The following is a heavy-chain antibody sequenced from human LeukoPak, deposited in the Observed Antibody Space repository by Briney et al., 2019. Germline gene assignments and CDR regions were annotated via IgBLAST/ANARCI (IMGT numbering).Heavy chain of an antibody. D-gene: IGHD4-23*01. Sequence: PGGSLRLSCAASRFTFSSYWMHWVRQAPGKGLVWVSRINTGGNTTTYADSVKGRFTISRDNAKNTLYLQMNSLRAEDTAVYYCAGAASRVTSPDYWGQGTLVTVSS. CDR2: INTGGNTT. V-gene: IGHV3-74*01. CDR1: RFTFSSYW. J-gene: IGHJ4*02. CDR3: AGAASRVTSPDY.